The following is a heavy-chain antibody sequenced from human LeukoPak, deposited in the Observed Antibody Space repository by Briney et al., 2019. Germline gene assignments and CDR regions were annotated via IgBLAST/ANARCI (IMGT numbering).Heavy chain of an antibody. CDR2: INLRGST. D-gene: IGHD5/OR15-5a*01. CDR1: GGSFSGYY. Sequence: SETLSLTCAVYGGSFSGYYWSWIRQPPGKGLEWIGEINLRGSTTYNPSLKSRVTISLDESKNQFSLKLSSVTAADTAVYFCARDSKSTADAFDIWGQGTMVTVSS. J-gene: IGHJ3*02. CDR3: ARDSKSTADAFDI. V-gene: IGHV4-34*01.